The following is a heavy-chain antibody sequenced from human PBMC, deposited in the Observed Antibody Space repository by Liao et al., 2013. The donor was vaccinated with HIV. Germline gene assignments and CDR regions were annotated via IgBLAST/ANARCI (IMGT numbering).Heavy chain of an antibody. V-gene: IGHV4-4*07. CDR3: AREAHGPDYTDYSGGSGRGEFDS. D-gene: IGHD3-10*01. CDR2: IYSGGAT. J-gene: IGHJ4*02. Sequence: QVHLQESGPGLVKPSETLSLTCSVSGASIGDFYWSWIRQSPGKGLESVGRIYSGGATSYNPSLNHRVTISVDTSKNQIYLSMRAVTAADTAIYYCAREAHGPDYTDYSGGSGRGEFDSWGRGVLVAVSS. CDR1: GASIGDFY.